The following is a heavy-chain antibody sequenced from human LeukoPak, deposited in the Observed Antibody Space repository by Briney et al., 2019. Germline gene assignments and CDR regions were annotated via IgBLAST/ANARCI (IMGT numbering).Heavy chain of an antibody. CDR3: ARAIYYYYYMDV. CDR2: IYYSGST. Sequence: SVTLALTCTVSGGSISNYYWSWIRQPPGQGLEWIGYIYYSGSTNYNPSLNSRGTISVDTSKNQFSLKLSSVTAADTAVYYCARAIYYYYYMDVWGQGTTVTVSS. J-gene: IGHJ6*03. V-gene: IGHV4-59*01. D-gene: IGHD2-2*02. CDR1: GGSISNYY.